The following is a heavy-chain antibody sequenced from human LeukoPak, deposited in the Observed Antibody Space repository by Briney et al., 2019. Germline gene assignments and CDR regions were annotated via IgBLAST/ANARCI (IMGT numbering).Heavy chain of an antibody. D-gene: IGHD2-21*02. CDR1: GYTFASHY. CDR3: GRVNCGGVCQSWYFDP. Sequence: ASVKVSCKASGYTFASHYMHWVRQAPGQGLEWMGIINPSGGSTTYAQKFQGRVTMTRDTSTSTVYMELSSLRSEDTAVYYCGRVNCGGVCQSWYFDPWGRGTLVTVSS. V-gene: IGHV1-46*01. J-gene: IGHJ2*01. CDR2: INPSGGST.